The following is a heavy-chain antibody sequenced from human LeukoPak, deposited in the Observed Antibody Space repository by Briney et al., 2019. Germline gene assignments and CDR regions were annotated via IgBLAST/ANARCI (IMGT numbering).Heavy chain of an antibody. D-gene: IGHD6-25*01. CDR3: ARVGITAATADN. CDR1: GYTFSAYS. V-gene: IGHV1-46*01. J-gene: IGHJ4*02. Sequence: ASVKVSCKASGYTFSAYSMHWVRQAPGQGPEWMGIINPRGGSTDYAQKFQGRVTMTSDTSTSTVYMELNSLRSEDTAVYFCARVGITAATADNWGQGTLVIVSS. CDR2: INPRGGST.